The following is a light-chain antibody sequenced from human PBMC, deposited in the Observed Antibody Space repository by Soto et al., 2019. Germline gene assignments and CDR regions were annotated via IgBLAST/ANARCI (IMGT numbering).Light chain of an antibody. CDR2: EGR. CDR3: CSFASSSTFYV. Sequence: QSALTQPASVSGSPGQSITISCTGTASDVGSSNLVSWYQQYPGKAPKRIIYEGRRRPSGVSGRFSGSKSGNTASLTISGLQAEDEADYYCCSFASSSTFYVFGTGTKLTAL. V-gene: IGLV2-23*01. J-gene: IGLJ1*01. CDR1: ASDVGSSNL.